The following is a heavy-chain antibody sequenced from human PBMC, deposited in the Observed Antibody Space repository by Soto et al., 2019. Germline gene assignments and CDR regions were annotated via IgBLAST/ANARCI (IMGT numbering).Heavy chain of an antibody. CDR2: FRTSGDGGTT. CDR3: AKEVNSGPGSQYFDY. CDR1: GFTFSSYS. D-gene: IGHD3-10*01. J-gene: IGHJ4*02. V-gene: IGHV3-23*01. Sequence: GGSLRLSCAASGFTFSSYSMSWVRQAPGKGLEWVSGFRTSGDGGTTYYADSVKGRFTISRDNSKNMLFLQMNSLRAEDTAIYYCAKEVNSGPGSQYFDYWGQGTLVTVSS.